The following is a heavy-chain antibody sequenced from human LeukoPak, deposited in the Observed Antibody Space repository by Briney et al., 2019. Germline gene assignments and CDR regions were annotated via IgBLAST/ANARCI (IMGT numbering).Heavy chain of an antibody. J-gene: IGHJ4*02. CDR3: ARESPLPVGEAPRDDY. CDR1: GGSISRSSYY. CDR2: IYYSGST. Sequence: SETLSLTCTVSGGSISRSSYYWGWIRQPPGKGLEWIGSIYYSGSTYYNPSLKSRVTISVDTSKNQFSLKLSSVTAADTAVYYCARESPLPVGEAPRDDYWGQGTLVTVSS. D-gene: IGHD3-16*01. V-gene: IGHV4-39*07.